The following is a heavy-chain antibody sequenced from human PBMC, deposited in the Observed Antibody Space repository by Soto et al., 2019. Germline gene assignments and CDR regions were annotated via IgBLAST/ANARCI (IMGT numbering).Heavy chain of an antibody. CDR1: GYIFIHYY. CDR2: INPNGGST. Sequence: QVQLVQSGAEVKKPGATVKVSCKASGYIFIHYYIHWVRQAPGQGLEWMAIINPNGGSTNYAQKFQGRVTVTSDKSTSTVSIELNSLGSDDTAVYFFARSLLQGDFWGQGTLVTVSS. D-gene: IGHD2-21*01. CDR3: ARSLLQGDF. V-gene: IGHV1-46*01. J-gene: IGHJ4*02.